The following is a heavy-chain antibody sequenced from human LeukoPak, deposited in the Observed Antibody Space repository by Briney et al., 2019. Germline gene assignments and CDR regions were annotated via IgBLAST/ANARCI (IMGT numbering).Heavy chain of an antibody. CDR3: ARELYYGSGRPGRFYGMDV. Sequence: GGSPRLSCAASGFTLSSNYMSWVPQTPGEGLEGVSDILSGGLRYYAHSVKGRFTIYRDNSKNTLYLQMTTLRAEDTAVYYCARELYYGSGRPGRFYGMDVWGKGTTVTVSS. CDR1: GFTLSSNY. J-gene: IGHJ6*04. D-gene: IGHD3-10*01. CDR2: ILSGGLR. V-gene: IGHV3-53*01.